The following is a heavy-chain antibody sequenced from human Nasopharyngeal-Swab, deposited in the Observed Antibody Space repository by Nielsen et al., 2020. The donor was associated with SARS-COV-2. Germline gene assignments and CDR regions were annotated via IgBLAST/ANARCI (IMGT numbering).Heavy chain of an antibody. CDR3: ARVNCSGGSCYWGYYYYGMDV. CDR2: IYYSGST. D-gene: IGHD2-15*01. V-gene: IGHV4-59*13. J-gene: IGHJ6*02. CDR1: GGSISSYY. Sequence: SETLSLPCTVSGGSISSYYWSWIRQPPGKGLEWIGYIYYSGSTNYNPSLKSRVTISVDTSKNQFSLKLSSVTAADTAVYYCARVNCSGGSCYWGYYYYGMDVWGQGTTVTVSS.